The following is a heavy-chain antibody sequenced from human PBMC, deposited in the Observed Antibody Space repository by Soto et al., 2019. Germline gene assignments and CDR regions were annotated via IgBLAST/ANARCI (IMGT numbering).Heavy chain of an antibody. D-gene: IGHD6-13*01. CDR3: AKDRGSSWYFDY. J-gene: IGHJ4*02. CDR2: ISGSGGST. V-gene: IGHV3-23*01. CDR1: GFTFSSYA. Sequence: GGSLRLSCTASGFTFSSYAMSWVRQAPGKGLEWVSAISGSGGSTYYADSVKGRFTISRDNSKNTLYLQMNSLRAEDTAVYYCAKDRGSSWYFDYWGQGTLVTVSS.